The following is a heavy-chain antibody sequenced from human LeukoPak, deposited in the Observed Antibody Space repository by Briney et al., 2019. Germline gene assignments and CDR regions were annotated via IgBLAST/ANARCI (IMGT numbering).Heavy chain of an antibody. J-gene: IGHJ4*02. CDR3: TTDRYYDFWSGYLPPH. V-gene: IGHV3-15*01. D-gene: IGHD3-3*01. Sequence: PGRSLRLSCAASGFTFSSYGMHWVRQAPGKGLEWVGRIKSKTDGGTTDYAAPVKGRFTISRDDSKNTLYLQITSLKTEDTAMYYCTTDRYYDFWSGYLPPHWGQGTLVTVSS. CDR1: GFTFSSYG. CDR2: IKSKTDGGTT.